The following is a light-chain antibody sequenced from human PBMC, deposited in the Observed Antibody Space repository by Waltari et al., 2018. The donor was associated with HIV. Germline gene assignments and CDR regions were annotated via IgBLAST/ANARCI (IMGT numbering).Light chain of an antibody. J-gene: IGKJ1*01. CDR1: QSVSSN. CDR3: QQYNNWPPRS. Sequence: EIVMTQSPATLSVSPGERATLSCRASQSVSSNLAWYQQKPGQPPRLLIYGASTRATGIPARFSGSGSGTEFTLTISSLQSEDFVVYYCQQYNNWPPRSFGQGTKVEIK. CDR2: GAS. V-gene: IGKV3-15*01.